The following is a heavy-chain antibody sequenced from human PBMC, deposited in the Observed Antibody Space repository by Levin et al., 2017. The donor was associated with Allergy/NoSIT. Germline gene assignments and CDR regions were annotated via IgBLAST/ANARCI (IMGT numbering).Heavy chain of an antibody. CDR3: AKEAPGRVVMPVAPPGDY. CDR1: GFRIFSYG. D-gene: IGHD2-21*01. CDR2: ISGSGGTT. Sequence: PGGSLRLSCRASGFRIFSYGMNWVRQAPGKGLEWVAGISGSGGTTQYTDSVKGRFTISRDNKKDMLYLQMDSLRVEDTAIYYCAKEAPGRVVMPVAPPGDYWGQGTLVTVSS. J-gene: IGHJ4*02. V-gene: IGHV3-23*01.